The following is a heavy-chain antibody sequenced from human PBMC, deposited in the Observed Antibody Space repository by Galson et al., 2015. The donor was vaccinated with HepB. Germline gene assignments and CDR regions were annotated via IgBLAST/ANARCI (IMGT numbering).Heavy chain of an antibody. Sequence: SVKVSCKASGYTFSTYGNSWVRQAPGQGLEWMGWISAHNGNTNYAQKFQGRVTMTTDTSTNTAYMELRSLRSDDTAVYHCAREEYCSGGSCYRGFYFYYGMDVWGQGTTVTVSS. CDR1: GYTFSTYG. D-gene: IGHD2-15*01. V-gene: IGHV1-18*01. CDR2: ISAHNGNT. J-gene: IGHJ6*02. CDR3: AREEYCSGGSCYRGFYFYYGMDV.